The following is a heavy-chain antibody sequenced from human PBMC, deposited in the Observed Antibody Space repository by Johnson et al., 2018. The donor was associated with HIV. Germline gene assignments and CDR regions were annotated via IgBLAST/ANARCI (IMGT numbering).Heavy chain of an antibody. Sequence: VPLVESGGGLVKPGGSLRLSCAASGFTFSNAWMSWVRQAPGKGLEWVSAITVSGDNTYYADSVKGRFTISRDNSKNTLSLQMISLRAEDTAMYYCAKARSLLDYGGFDAFDIWGQGTMVTVSS. J-gene: IGHJ3*02. CDR1: GFTFSNAW. CDR2: ITVSGDNT. CDR3: AKARSLLDYGGFDAFDI. D-gene: IGHD4-23*01. V-gene: IGHV3-23*04.